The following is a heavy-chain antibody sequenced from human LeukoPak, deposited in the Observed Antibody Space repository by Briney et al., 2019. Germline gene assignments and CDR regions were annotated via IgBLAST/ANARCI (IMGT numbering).Heavy chain of an antibody. CDR3: AKVAGSGSYYNGFDS. D-gene: IGHD3-10*01. J-gene: IGHJ4*02. V-gene: IGHV3-23*01. Sequence: GGSLRLSCAASGFTFNNNAMSWVRQAPGKGLEWVSGISGSGGSAYYADSVKGRFTISKDISKDTLYLEMNSLRAEDTAVYYCAKVAGSGSYYNGFDSWGQGTLVTVSS. CDR1: GFTFNNNA. CDR2: ISGSGGSA.